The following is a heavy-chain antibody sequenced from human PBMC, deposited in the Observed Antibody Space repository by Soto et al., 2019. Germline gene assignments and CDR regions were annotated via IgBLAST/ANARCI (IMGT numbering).Heavy chain of an antibody. V-gene: IGHV4-4*02. CDR1: GGSISSSNW. CDR2: IYHSGST. CDR3: ARTRDSSGWWDYYYGMDV. D-gene: IGHD6-19*01. Sequence: QVQLQESGPGLVKPSGTLSLTCAVSGGSISSSNWWSWVRQPPGKGLEWIGEIYHSGSTNYNPSLKSRVTISVDKSKNQFSLKLSSVTAADTAVYYCARTRDSSGWWDYYYGMDVWGQGTTVTVSS. J-gene: IGHJ6*02.